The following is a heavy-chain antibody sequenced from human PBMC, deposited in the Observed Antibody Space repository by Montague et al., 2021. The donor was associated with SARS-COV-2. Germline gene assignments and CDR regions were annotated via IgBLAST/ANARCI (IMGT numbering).Heavy chain of an antibody. V-gene: IGHV3-11*04. CDR3: ARDRDRDDWCGMDV. CDR2: ISSSGGGXXX. J-gene: IGHJ6*02. CDR1: GGSISGYY. D-gene: IGHD2-21*01. Sequence: LSLTCSVSGGSISGYYWSWIRQPPGKGLEWISYISSSGGGXXXHSXXXLXGRFTISTDNAMYSQYLQMNRLRVAVKAIYYCARDRDRDDWCGMDVWGQGTTVTVSS.